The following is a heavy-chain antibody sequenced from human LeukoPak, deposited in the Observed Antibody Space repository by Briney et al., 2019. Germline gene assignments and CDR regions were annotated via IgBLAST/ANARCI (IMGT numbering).Heavy chain of an antibody. CDR3: PKEHQDHGDYVGSGYHYYMDV. J-gene: IGHJ6*03. Sequence: GGSLRLSCAASGFTFSTYGMHWVRQAPGKGLEWVSFIRYDGTNKFNADSVRGRFTISRDNSNNTLYLHMNSQRSDDTVVYNCPKEHQDHGDYVGSGYHYYMDVWGKGPAVTVPS. D-gene: IGHD4-17*01. CDR2: IRYDGTNK. V-gene: IGHV3-30*02. CDR1: GFTFSTYG.